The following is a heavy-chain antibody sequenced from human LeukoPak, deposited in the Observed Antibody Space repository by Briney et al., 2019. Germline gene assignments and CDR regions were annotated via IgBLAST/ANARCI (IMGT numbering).Heavy chain of an antibody. Sequence: GGSLRLSCAASGFTFSSYSMNWVRQAPGKGLEWVSSISSSSSYIYYADSVKGRFTISRDNSKNTLYPQMNSLRAEDTAVYYCARDLPIDYWGQGTLVTVSS. CDR1: GFTFSSYS. CDR3: ARDLPIDY. CDR2: ISSSSSYI. J-gene: IGHJ4*02. V-gene: IGHV3-21*04.